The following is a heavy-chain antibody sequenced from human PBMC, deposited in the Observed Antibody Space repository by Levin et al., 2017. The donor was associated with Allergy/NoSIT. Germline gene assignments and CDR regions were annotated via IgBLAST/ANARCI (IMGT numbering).Heavy chain of an antibody. J-gene: IGHJ5*02. CDR3: ARASYYGAGSHYNSNSFDT. CDR1: DDHITSFY. D-gene: IGHD3-10*01. CDR2: VYNTRST. V-gene: IGHV4-59*01. Sequence: KTSETLSLTCNISDDHITSFYWSWIRQPPGKGLEWIGHVYNTRSTNYNPSLKSRVTISLDTSNNQLSLKLTSVTAADTAIYYCARASYYGAGSHYNSNSFDTWGQGTLVIVSS.